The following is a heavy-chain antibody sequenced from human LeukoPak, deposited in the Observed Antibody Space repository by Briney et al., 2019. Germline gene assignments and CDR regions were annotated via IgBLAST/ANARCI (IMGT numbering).Heavy chain of an antibody. CDR3: AGGPDVDIVATMLGVLFVP. CDR1: GYTFTSYD. V-gene: IGHV1-8*01. J-gene: IGHJ5*02. Sequence: ASVKVSCKASGYTFTSYDINWVRQATGQGLEWMGWMNPNSGNPGYAQKFQGRVTMTRNTSISTAYMELSSLSSEDTAVYYCAGGPDVDIVATMLGVLFVPWGQGTLVTVSS. D-gene: IGHD5-12*01. CDR2: MNPNSGNP.